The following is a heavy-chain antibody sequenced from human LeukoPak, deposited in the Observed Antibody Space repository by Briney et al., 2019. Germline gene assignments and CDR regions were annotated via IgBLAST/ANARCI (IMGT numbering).Heavy chain of an antibody. Sequence: GASVKVSCTASGYTFTSYGISWVRQATGQGLEWMGWMNPNGGNTGYAQKFQGRVTMTRNTSISTAYMELSSLRSEDTAVYYCARGESSWFLHTSYYYGMDVWGQGTTVTVSS. D-gene: IGHD6-13*01. CDR1: GYTFTSYG. V-gene: IGHV1-8*02. J-gene: IGHJ6*02. CDR2: MNPNGGNT. CDR3: ARGESSWFLHTSYYYGMDV.